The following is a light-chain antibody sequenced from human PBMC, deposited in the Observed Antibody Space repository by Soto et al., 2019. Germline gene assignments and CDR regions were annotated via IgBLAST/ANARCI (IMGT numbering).Light chain of an antibody. J-gene: IGKJ1*01. Sequence: EIVMTQSPATLSVSPGERDNLXCRASHSVSTHVDWYQHKPCQARRLLIXGASTRATGLPDRFSGSGSGTEFNLTISSLKSEDLAVYYCQKYDNWPPAWTFGQGTKVDIK. CDR1: HSVSTH. CDR3: QKYDNWPPAWT. CDR2: GAS. V-gene: IGKV3-15*01.